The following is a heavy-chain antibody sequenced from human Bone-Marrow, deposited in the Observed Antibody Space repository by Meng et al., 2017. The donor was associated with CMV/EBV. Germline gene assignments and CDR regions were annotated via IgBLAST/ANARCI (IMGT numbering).Heavy chain of an antibody. V-gene: IGHV1-8*02. CDR3: ARGGSYYSD. D-gene: IGHD1-26*01. J-gene: IGHJ4*02. CDR1: GGTFSSYA. Sequence: ASVKVSCKASGGTFSSYAISWVRQAPGQGLEWMGWMNPNSGNTGYAQKFQGRVTMTRNTSISTAYMELSSLRSEDTAVYYCARGGSYYSDWGQGTLVTVSS. CDR2: MNPNSGNT.